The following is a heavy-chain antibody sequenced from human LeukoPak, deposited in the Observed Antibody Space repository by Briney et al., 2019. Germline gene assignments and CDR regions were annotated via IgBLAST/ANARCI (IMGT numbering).Heavy chain of an antibody. Sequence: SETLSLTCVVYGGSFSGYYWSLIRQPPGKGLEWIGEINHSGSTNYNPSLKSRVTISVDTSKNQFSLKLSSVTAADTAVYYCARGVLNGLSIVVVPAAENWFDPWGQGTLVTVSS. CDR3: ARGVLNGLSIVVVPAAENWFDP. D-gene: IGHD2-2*01. CDR1: GGSFSGYY. V-gene: IGHV4-34*01. CDR2: INHSGST. J-gene: IGHJ5*02.